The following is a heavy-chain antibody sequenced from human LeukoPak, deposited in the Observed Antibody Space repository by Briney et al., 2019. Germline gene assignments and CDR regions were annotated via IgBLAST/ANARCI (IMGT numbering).Heavy chain of an antibody. CDR2: IDNRGST. CDR1: GGSFSFYF. CDR3: ARDSDSGFQ. D-gene: IGHD3-16*01. Sequence: SETLSLTCTVSGGSFSFYFWHWIRQPPGEGLGWIGEIDNRGSTQYKPSLRSRGIISIDTSGNHFSLKLTSVTAADTAVYFCARDSDSGFQWGQGMLVTVSS. V-gene: IGHV4-34*01. J-gene: IGHJ4*02.